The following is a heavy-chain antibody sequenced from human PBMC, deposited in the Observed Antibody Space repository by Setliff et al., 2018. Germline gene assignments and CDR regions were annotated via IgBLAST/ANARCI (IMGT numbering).Heavy chain of an antibody. CDR1: GYSISSGYI. CDR2: IGHTGSI. D-gene: IGHD2-21*02. V-gene: IGHV4-38-2*02. CDR3: ARDLGHGGDSDY. J-gene: IGHJ4*02. Sequence: SETLSLTCTVSGYSISSGYIWGWIRQPPGKGLEWVGNIGHTGSINYNPSLESRLTISRDTSKNQVSLRLNSVTATDTAVYYCARDLGHGGDSDYWGQGILVTVSS.